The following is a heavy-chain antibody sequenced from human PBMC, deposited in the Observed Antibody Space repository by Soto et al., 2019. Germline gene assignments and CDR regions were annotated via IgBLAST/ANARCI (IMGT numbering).Heavy chain of an antibody. CDR2: IIPIFGTA. V-gene: IGHV1-69*01. D-gene: IGHD2-2*02. CDR1: GGTFSSYA. J-gene: IGHJ5*02. Sequence: QVQLVQSGAEVKKPGSSVKVSCKASGGTFSSYAISWVRQAPGQGLEWMGGIIPIFGTANYAQKFQGRVTITADESTSTAYMELSSLRSEDTAVYYCARDRGYRGYKLLYQGYWCDHWGQGTLVTVSS. CDR3: ARDRGYRGYKLLYQGYWCDH.